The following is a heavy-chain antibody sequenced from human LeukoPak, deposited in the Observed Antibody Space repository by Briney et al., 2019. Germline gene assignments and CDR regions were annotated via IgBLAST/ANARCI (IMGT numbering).Heavy chain of an antibody. CDR1: GGSFSGYY. Sequence: SETLSLTCAVYGGSFSGYYWSWIRQPPGKGLEWIGEINHSGSTNYNPSLKSRVTISVDTSKNQFSLKLSSVAAADTAVYYCARGNYDSSGYYYYYYYGMDVWGQGTTVTVSS. CDR3: ARGNYDSSGYYYYYYYGMDV. J-gene: IGHJ6*02. D-gene: IGHD3-22*01. CDR2: INHSGST. V-gene: IGHV4-34*01.